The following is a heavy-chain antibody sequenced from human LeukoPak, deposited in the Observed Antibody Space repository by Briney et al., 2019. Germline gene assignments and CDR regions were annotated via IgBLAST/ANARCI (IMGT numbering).Heavy chain of an antibody. D-gene: IGHD1-26*01. CDR2: IYSSGRT. V-gene: IGHV4-61*02. Sequence: TLSLTCTVSGDSISSGSYYWSWIRQPAGEGLEWIGRIYSSGRTHYSPSLKSRVAISVDTSKNRFSLRLSSVAAADTAVYYCARDLGGSYSSETWFDPWGQGTLVTVSS. J-gene: IGHJ5*02. CDR1: GDSISSGSYY. CDR3: ARDLGGSYSSETWFDP.